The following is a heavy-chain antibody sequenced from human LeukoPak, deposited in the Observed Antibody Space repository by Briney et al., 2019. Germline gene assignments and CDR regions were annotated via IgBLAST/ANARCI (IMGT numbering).Heavy chain of an antibody. CDR3: ARVGLEQQLVLGYYYYYYGMDV. D-gene: IGHD6-13*01. V-gene: IGHV3-53*01. CDR2: IYSGGST. J-gene: IGHJ6*02. Sequence: GGSLRLSCAASGFTVSSNYMSWVRQAPGKGLEWVSVIYSGGSTYYADSVKGRFTISRDNSKNTLYLQMNSLRAEDTAVYYCARVGLEQQLVLGYYYYYYGMDVWGQGTTVTVSS. CDR1: GFTVSSNY.